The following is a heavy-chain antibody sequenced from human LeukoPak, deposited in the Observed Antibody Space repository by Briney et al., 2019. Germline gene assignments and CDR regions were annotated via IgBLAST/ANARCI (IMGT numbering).Heavy chain of an antibody. V-gene: IGHV3-48*03. D-gene: IGHD3-3*01. Sequence: PGGSLRFSCAASGFTFSSYEMNWVRQAPGKGLEWVSYIRSSGNTIYYADSVKGRFTISRDNAKNSLYLQMNSLRAEDTAVYYCARGAWSGSYLGAFDIWGQGTMVTVSS. CDR3: ARGAWSGSYLGAFDI. CDR2: IRSSGNTI. CDR1: GFTFSSYE. J-gene: IGHJ3*02.